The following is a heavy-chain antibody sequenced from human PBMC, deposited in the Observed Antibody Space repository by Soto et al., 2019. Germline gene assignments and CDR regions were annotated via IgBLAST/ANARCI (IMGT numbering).Heavy chain of an antibody. V-gene: IGHV1-18*04. D-gene: IGHD3-10*01. Sequence: ASVKVSWKASGYTFTSYGISWVRQAPGQGLEWMGWISAYNGNTNYAQKLQGRVTMTTDTSTSTAYMELRSLRSDDTAVYYCARDPITMVRGVIITVLYYYGMDVWGQGTTVTVSS. CDR2: ISAYNGNT. CDR1: GYTFTSYG. CDR3: ARDPITMVRGVIITVLYYYGMDV. J-gene: IGHJ6*02.